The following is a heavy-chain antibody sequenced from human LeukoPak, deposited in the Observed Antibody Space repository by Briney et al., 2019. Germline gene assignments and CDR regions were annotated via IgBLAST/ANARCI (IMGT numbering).Heavy chain of an antibody. V-gene: IGHV1-69*04. CDR2: IIPILGIA. CDR1: GGTFSSYT. D-gene: IGHD6-6*01. CDR3: ARDAYSSSPWYYFDY. Sequence: GASVKVSCKASGGTFSSYTISWVRQAPGQGLEWMGRIIPILGIANYAQKLQGRVTITADKSTSTAYMELSSLRSEDTAVYYCARDAYSSSPWYYFDYWGQGTLVTVSS. J-gene: IGHJ4*02.